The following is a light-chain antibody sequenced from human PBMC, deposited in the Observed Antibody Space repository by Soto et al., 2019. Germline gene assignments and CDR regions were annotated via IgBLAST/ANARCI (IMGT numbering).Light chain of an antibody. V-gene: IGKV1-39*01. J-gene: IGKJ1*01. CDR3: QQNYNPPWT. Sequence: DIQMTQSPSSLSASLGDRVTITCRASQFINKYLSWYQQKPGKVPQLMINAASTLQSGVPSRFNGSRSGPAFSPAIISLQPEDFATYYCQQNYNPPWTFGQGTKVDI. CDR1: QFINKY. CDR2: AAS.